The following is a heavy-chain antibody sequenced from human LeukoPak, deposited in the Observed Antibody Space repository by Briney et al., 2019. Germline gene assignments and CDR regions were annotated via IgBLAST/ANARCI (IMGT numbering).Heavy chain of an antibody. CDR3: VRGGSSLVY. CDR1: GYTFTDYY. D-gene: IGHD6-13*01. Sequence: GAAVKVSCKASGYTFTDYYMHWVRQAPGQGLEWMGWIHPNSGGTNYAQKFQGRVTMTTDTSISTAYMELSRLTSDDTAVFYCVRGGSSLVYWGQGTLVTVSS. J-gene: IGHJ4*02. V-gene: IGHV1-2*02. CDR2: IHPNSGGT.